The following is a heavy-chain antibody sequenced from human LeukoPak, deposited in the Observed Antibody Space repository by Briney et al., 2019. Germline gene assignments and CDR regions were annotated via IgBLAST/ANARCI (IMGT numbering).Heavy chain of an antibody. CDR3: ARDQTPFY. Sequence: GGSLRLSCAASGFTVSNMYMTWVRQAPGKGLEWVSLIYGDGRTSYADSVKGRFTISRDNAKSSMWLQMNSLRDEDTAVYYCARDQTPFYWGQGSLVTVSS. J-gene: IGHJ4*02. D-gene: IGHD2-15*01. CDR2: IYGDGRT. CDR1: GFTVSNMY. V-gene: IGHV3-53*01.